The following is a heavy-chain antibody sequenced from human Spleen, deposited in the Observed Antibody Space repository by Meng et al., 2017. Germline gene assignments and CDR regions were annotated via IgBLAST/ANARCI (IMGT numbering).Heavy chain of an antibody. CDR2: FVNYVDT. CDR1: GYTFGSYG. Sequence: QVHLLQSGPEVKKPGASGRVSCKASGYTFGSYGICWVRQASGQGLEWMGWFVNYVDTYPAPKFQGRVTMTTDTHTNTAFMELRSLTSDDTAVYYCASGTPGRSYCDYWGQGTLVTVSS. V-gene: IGHV1-18*01. CDR3: ASGTPGRSYCDY. D-gene: IGHD2-15*01. J-gene: IGHJ4*02.